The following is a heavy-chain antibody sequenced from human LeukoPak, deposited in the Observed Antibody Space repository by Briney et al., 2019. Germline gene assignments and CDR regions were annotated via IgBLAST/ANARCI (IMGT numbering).Heavy chain of an antibody. CDR3: AKHGSVRYFDY. J-gene: IGHJ4*02. V-gene: IGHV3-23*01. CDR2: ISVSGGKT. CDR1: GFTFSTFSNYG. Sequence: GTSLRLSCAASGFTFSTFSNYGMSWVRQAPGKGLEWVSAISVSGGKTYYADSMKGRFTISRDNSKNTLYLQMNSLRAEDTAVYYCAKHGSVRYFDYWGQGTLVTVSS. D-gene: IGHD5/OR15-5a*01.